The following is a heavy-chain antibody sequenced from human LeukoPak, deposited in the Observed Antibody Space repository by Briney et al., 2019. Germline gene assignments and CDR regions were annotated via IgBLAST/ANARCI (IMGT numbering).Heavy chain of an antibody. D-gene: IGHD6-6*01. J-gene: IGHJ4*02. V-gene: IGHV3-30*18. CDR1: GFNFRSFA. CDR2: ITHDGSIE. Sequence: RRSLRLSCAASGFNFRSFAMHWVRQAPGKGPEWVAVITHDGSIEYYADSVKGRFTISRDNSKNTLSLEMNSLRAEDTAVYYCAKDLSFSTSVFDYWGQGTLVTVSS. CDR3: AKDLSFSTSVFDY.